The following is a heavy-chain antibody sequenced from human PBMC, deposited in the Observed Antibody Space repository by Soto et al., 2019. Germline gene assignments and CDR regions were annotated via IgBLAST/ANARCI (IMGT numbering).Heavy chain of an antibody. CDR1: GFTFSKYG. D-gene: IGHD7-27*01. CDR3: ARDPWGCVSPPCHSYYYIDV. V-gene: IGHV3-33*01. J-gene: IGHJ6*03. Sequence: QEQLVESGGGVVQPGRSLRLSCAASGFTFSKYGMHWLRQAPGKGLEWVAVIWYDGNNKKYADSVKGRFAISRDDSRDTVYLQMDSLRVEDTATYYCARDPWGCVSPPCHSYYYIDVWGEGTTVTVSS. CDR2: IWYDGNNK.